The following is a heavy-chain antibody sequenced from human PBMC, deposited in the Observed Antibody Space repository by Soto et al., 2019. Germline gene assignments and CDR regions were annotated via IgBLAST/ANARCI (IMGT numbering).Heavy chain of an antibody. V-gene: IGHV3-33*01. D-gene: IGHD6-19*01. CDR1: GFTFSSYG. CDR2: IWYDGSNK. CDR3: ARGFGIAVAGALDI. Sequence: GGSLRLSCAASGFTFSSYGMHWVRQAPGKGLEWVAVIWYDGSNKYYADSVKGRFTISRDNSKNTLYLQMNSLRAEDTAVYYGARGFGIAVAGALDIWGQGTMVTVSS. J-gene: IGHJ3*02.